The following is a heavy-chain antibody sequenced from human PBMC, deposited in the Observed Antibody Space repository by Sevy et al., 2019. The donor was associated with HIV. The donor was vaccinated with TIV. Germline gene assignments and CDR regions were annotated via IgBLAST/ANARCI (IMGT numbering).Heavy chain of an antibody. CDR1: GFTFSSYS. CDR2: ISSSSSTI. D-gene: IGHD3-22*01. V-gene: IGHV3-48*02. CDR3: ARDRYYYDSSGYYDTYWYFDL. J-gene: IGHJ2*01. Sequence: GGSLRLSCVASGFTFSSYSMNWVRQAPGKGLEWVSYISSSSSTIYYADSVKGRFTISRDNAKNSLYLQMNSLRDEDTAVYYCARDRYYYDSSGYYDTYWYFDLWGRGTLVTVSS.